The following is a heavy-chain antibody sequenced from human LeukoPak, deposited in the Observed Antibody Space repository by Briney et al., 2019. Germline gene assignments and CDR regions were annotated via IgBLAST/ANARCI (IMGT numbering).Heavy chain of an antibody. D-gene: IGHD3-10*01. CDR2: IIPIFGTA. Sequence: ASVKVSCKASGYTFTSYGISWVRQAPGQGLEWMGGIIPIFGTANYAQKFQGRVTITADESTSTAYMELSSLRSEDTAVYYCARDKVGGSAAFDIWGQGTMVTVSS. V-gene: IGHV1-69*13. CDR1: GYTFTSYG. CDR3: ARDKVGGSAAFDI. J-gene: IGHJ3*02.